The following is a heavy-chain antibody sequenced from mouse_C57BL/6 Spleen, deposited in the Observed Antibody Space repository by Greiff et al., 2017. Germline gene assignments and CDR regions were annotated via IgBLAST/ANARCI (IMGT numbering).Heavy chain of an antibody. CDR1: GYTFTSYW. Sequence: QVQLQQPGAELVRPGSSVKLSCKASGYTFTSYWMDWVKQRPGQGLEWIGNIYPSDSETNYNQKFKDKATLTVDKSSSTAYMQLSSLTSEDSAVYYCARKGETAHATGAFAYWGQGTLVTVSA. CDR3: ARKGETAHATGAFAY. J-gene: IGHJ3*01. D-gene: IGHD3-2*02. V-gene: IGHV1-61*01. CDR2: IYPSDSET.